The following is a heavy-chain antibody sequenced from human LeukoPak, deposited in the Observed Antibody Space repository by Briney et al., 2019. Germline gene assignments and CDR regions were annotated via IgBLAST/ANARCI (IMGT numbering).Heavy chain of an antibody. CDR1: GGTFSSYA. D-gene: IGHD6-13*01. V-gene: IGHV1-69*04. CDR2: IIPILGIA. CDR3: APSSSWPQ. Sequence: SVKVSCKTSGGTFSSYAISWVRQAPGQGLEWMGRIIPILGIANYAQKFQGRVTITADKSTSTAYMELSSLRSEDTAVYYCAPSSSWPQWGQGTLVTVSS. J-gene: IGHJ4*02.